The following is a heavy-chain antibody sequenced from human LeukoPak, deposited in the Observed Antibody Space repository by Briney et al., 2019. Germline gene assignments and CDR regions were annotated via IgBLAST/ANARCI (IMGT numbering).Heavy chain of an antibody. J-gene: IGHJ4*02. V-gene: IGHV4-59*01. Sequence: PSETLSLTCTVTGGTISSYYWSWIRQPPGKGLEWIGDIYYGGSTNYNPSLKSRVTISVDTSKNQFSLKLSSVTAADTAVYYCARDLGTYYDILTGYHSSPFDYWGQGTLVTVSS. CDR2: IYYGGST. D-gene: IGHD3-9*01. CDR1: GGTISSYY. CDR3: ARDLGTYYDILTGYHSSPFDY.